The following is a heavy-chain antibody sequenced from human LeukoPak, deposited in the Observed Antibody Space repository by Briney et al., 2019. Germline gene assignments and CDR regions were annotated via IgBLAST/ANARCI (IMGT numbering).Heavy chain of an antibody. J-gene: IGHJ5*02. Sequence: PETLSLTCTVSGGSIIIDNYYWAWIRQPPGKGLEWIGSIHYSGDAYYNPSLKSRMTISVDTSNNQFSLKVSSVTAADTAMYYCARDSKYDSTGHAPWGLGTLVTVSS. CDR3: ARDSKYDSTGHAP. D-gene: IGHD3-22*01. V-gene: IGHV4-39*07. CDR1: GGSIIIDNYY. CDR2: IHYSGDA.